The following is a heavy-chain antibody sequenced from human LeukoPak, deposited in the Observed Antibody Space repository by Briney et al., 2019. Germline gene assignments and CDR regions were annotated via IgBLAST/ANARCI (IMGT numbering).Heavy chain of an antibody. CDR3: ARWAGPPARIDY. V-gene: IGHV4-34*01. CDR2: INHSGST. J-gene: IGHJ4*02. Sequence: SETLPLTCAVYGGSFSGYYWSWIRQPPGKGLEWIGEINHSGSTNYNPSLKSRVTISVDTSKNQFSLKLSSVTAADTAVYYCARWAGPPARIDYWGQGTLVTVSS. CDR1: GGSFSGYY.